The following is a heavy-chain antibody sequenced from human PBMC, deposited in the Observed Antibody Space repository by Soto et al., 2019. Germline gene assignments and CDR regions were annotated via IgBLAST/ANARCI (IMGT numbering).Heavy chain of an antibody. D-gene: IGHD1-26*01. CDR1: GFTFRSYA. J-gene: IGHJ5*02. CDR2: ISYDGGDK. Sequence: QVQLVESGGGVVQPGRSLRLSCAASGFTFRSYAMHWVRQAPGKGLEWVTFISYDGGDKYYTDSVKGRFTISRDNSKNTLFLQMNSLRAEDTAVFYCARGHFSGTYFDHWGQGILVTVSS. CDR3: ARGHFSGTYFDH. V-gene: IGHV3-30-3*01.